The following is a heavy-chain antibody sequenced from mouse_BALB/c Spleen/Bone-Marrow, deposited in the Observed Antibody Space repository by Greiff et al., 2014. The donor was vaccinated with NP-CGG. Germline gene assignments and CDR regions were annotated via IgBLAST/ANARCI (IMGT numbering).Heavy chain of an antibody. D-gene: IGHD2-12*01. CDR1: GFSLTQYT. CDR2: VWTGGST. V-gene: IGHV2-2*02. CDR3: ARNSDHYSLDY. Sequence: VKLVESGPGLVQPSQSLSITCTVSGFSLTQYTIYWIRQSPGKGLEWLGVVWTGGSTDYNATFISRLTTTKDNSKSQVFFKMTSLEPTDTAIYYCARNSDHYSLDYWGQGTSVTVSS. J-gene: IGHJ4*01.